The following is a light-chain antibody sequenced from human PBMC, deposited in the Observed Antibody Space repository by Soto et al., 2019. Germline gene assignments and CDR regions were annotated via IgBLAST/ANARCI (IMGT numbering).Light chain of an antibody. Sequence: EIVLTQSPGTLSLSPGEGATLSCRASQSIGGNFLAWYQQRRGQAPRLLIHGASNRATGIPDRFSGSGSGTDFTLTITRLEPEDFAVYYYQQYGGSPRTFGQGTKVDIK. CDR1: QSIGGNF. CDR2: GAS. V-gene: IGKV3-20*01. J-gene: IGKJ1*01. CDR3: QQYGGSPRT.